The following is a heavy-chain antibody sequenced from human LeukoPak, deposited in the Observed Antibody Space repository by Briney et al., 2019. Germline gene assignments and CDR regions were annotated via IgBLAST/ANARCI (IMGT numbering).Heavy chain of an antibody. V-gene: IGHV4-34*01. CDR3: ARALWNDPYYFDY. CDR2: INHSGST. D-gene: IGHD1-1*01. J-gene: IGHJ4*02. Sequence: SETLSLTCAVYGGSFSGYYWSWIRQPPGKGLEWIGEINHSGSTNYNPSLKSRVTISVDTSKNQFSLKLSSVTAADTAVYYCARALWNDPYYFDYWGQGTLVTVSS. CDR1: GGSFSGYY.